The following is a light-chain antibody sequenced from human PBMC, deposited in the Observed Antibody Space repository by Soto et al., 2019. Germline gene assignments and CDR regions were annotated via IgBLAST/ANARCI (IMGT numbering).Light chain of an antibody. V-gene: IGLV2-14*01. Sequence: QSALTQPASVSGSPGQSITVSCAGTSSDVGGYNYVSWYQQHPGKAPKVIIYEVTNRPSGISNRFSGSKSGNTASLTISGLQAEDEADYYCSSYTSSITLVFGGGTKLTVL. CDR1: SSDVGGYNY. J-gene: IGLJ2*01. CDR3: SSYTSSITLV. CDR2: EVT.